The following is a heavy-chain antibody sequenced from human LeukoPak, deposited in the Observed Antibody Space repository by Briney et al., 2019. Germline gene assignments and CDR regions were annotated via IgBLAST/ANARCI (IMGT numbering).Heavy chain of an antibody. Sequence: GGSLRLSCAASGFTFSSYWMSWVCQAPGKGLEWVANIKQDGSEKYYVDSVKGRFTISRDNAKNSLYLQMNSLRAEDTAVYYCARDLGVVADTGAFDIWGQGTMVTVSS. CDR1: GFTFSSYW. CDR2: IKQDGSEK. V-gene: IGHV3-7*01. D-gene: IGHD2-15*01. J-gene: IGHJ3*02. CDR3: ARDLGVVADTGAFDI.